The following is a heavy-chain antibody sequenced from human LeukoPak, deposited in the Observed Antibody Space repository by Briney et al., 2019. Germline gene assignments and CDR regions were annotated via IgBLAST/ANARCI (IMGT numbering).Heavy chain of an antibody. Sequence: PGGTLRLSCAASGFTFSTYSMRCVRQAPGKGLEWVSSISDSGVGTYYADSVKGRFTISRDNSKNTLYLQMNSLRVEDTAVYYCAKDPQFWGQGTLVTVSS. D-gene: IGHD5-24*01. J-gene: IGHJ4*02. CDR3: AKDPQF. V-gene: IGHV3-23*01. CDR1: GFTFSTYS. CDR2: ISDSGVGT.